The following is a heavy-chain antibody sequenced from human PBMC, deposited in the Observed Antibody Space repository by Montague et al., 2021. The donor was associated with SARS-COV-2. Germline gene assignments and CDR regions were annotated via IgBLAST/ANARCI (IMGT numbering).Heavy chain of an antibody. CDR3: ASHVVWQQLST. CDR1: GDSINSDHW. J-gene: IGHJ4*02. D-gene: IGHD6-13*01. V-gene: IGHV4-4*02. CDR2: THHWGVT. Sequence: SETLSLTCAVSGDSINSDHWWSWVRQPPGKVLGCIVETHHWGVTNYNSSLSSRVSIFLDYSKNQFSLILTSVTAADTALYYCASHVVWQQLSTWGQGTLVSVSS.